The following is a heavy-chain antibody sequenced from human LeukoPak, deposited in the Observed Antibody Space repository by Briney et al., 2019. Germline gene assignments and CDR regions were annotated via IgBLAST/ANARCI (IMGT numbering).Heavy chain of an antibody. V-gene: IGHV4-34*01. D-gene: IGHD3-22*01. CDR2: INHSGTT. J-gene: IGHJ3*01. Sequence: SETLSLTCAVYGGSFSGFYWNWIRQPPGKGLEWVGEINHSGTTNYNPSLKSRVTIAVDRSKNQFSLRLSSVTAADTAVYYCAREYQAAYYYDTSGLDVWGQGTMVTVSS. CDR1: GGSFSGFY. CDR3: AREYQAAYYYDTSGLDV.